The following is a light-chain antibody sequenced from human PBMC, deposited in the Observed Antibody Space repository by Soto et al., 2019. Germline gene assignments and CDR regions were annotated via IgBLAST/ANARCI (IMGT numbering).Light chain of an antibody. V-gene: IGLV2-23*02. J-gene: IGLJ1*01. Sequence: QSVLTQPASVSGSPGQSITISCTETSSAFGSHNLVSWYQQHPGKAPKFLIFETRKRPSGVSIRFSGSKSGNTASLTISGLQPEDEADYYCCSYAGSYTFVFGTGTKVTVL. CDR1: SSAFGSHNL. CDR2: ETR. CDR3: CSYAGSYTFV.